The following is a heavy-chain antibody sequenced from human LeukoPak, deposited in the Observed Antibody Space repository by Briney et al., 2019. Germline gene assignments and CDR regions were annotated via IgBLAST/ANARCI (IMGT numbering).Heavy chain of an antibody. CDR1: GFTFTSVW. J-gene: IGHJ4*02. CDR2: ISTDGAIT. D-gene: IGHD4-17*01. Sequence: GGSLRLSCAASGFTFTSVWMHWFRQAPGRGLVXXSRISTDGAITGYADSVKGRFTISRDNAKNTLYLQMNSLRAEDTAVYYCARDRTTVTLFDYWGQGALVTVSS. V-gene: IGHV3-74*01. CDR3: ARDRTTVTLFDY.